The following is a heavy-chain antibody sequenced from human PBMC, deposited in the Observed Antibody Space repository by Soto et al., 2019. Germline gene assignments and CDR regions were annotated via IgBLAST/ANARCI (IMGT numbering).Heavy chain of an antibody. CDR2: ISAYNGNT. CDR1: GYTFTSYG. J-gene: IGHJ6*02. CDR3: ASLGAGGIYYYGMDV. D-gene: IGHD6-13*01. V-gene: IGHV1-18*01. Sequence: ASVKVSCKASGYTFTSYGISWVRQAPGQGLEWMGWISAYNGNTNYAQKLQGRVTMTTDTSTSTAYMELRSLRSDDTAVYYCASLGAGGIYYYGMDVWGQGTTVTVSS.